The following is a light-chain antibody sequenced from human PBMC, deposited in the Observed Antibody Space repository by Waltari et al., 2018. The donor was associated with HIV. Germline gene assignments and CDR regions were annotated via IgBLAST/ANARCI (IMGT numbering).Light chain of an antibody. V-gene: IGLV4-69*01. CDR2: LNSDGRH. CDR1: SGHSHYA. J-gene: IGLJ1*01. CDR3: QTWGTGIQV. Sequence: QLVLTQSPSASASLGASVKLTFTLISGHSHYAIPWHQQQPEKGPRYLMKLNSDGRHTKGDGIPDRFSGSSYGAERYLTISTLQSEDEADYYCQTWGTGIQVFGSGTKVTVL.